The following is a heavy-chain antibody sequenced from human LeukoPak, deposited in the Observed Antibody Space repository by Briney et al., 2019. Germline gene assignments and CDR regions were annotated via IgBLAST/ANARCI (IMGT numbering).Heavy chain of an antibody. V-gene: IGHV3-23*01. CDR1: GFTFSSYS. Sequence: PWGSLRLSCAASGFTFSSYSMSWVRQAAGKGLEWVSAISCSGGNTYYADSVKGRFTISRDTSKNTLYLQMNSLRAEDTAVYHCAAVANTGFDYWGQGTLGTVSS. CDR2: ISCSGGNT. CDR3: AAVANTGFDY. D-gene: IGHD6-19*01. J-gene: IGHJ4*02.